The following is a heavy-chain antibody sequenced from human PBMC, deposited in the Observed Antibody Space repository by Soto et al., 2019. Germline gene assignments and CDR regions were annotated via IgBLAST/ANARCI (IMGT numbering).Heavy chain of an antibody. V-gene: IGHV1-2*04. CDR3: ARAELGYLAWLSPHNSSGMDA. Sequence: QVQLVQSGAEVKKPGASVKVSCKASGYTSTGYYMHWVRQAPGQGLEWMGWINPNSGGTNYAQKFQGWVTMTRDTPTSTPYMELGRLRSDDTAVYYCARAELGYLAWLSPHNSSGMDAGGQGTRVTVSS. CDR2: INPNSGGT. CDR1: GYTSTGYY. D-gene: IGHD3-9*01. J-gene: IGHJ6*02.